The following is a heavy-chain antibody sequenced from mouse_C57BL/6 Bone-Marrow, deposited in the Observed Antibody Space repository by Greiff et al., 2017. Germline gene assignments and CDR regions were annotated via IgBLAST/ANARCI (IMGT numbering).Heavy chain of an antibody. CDR3: ARNGNYPYWYFDV. V-gene: IGHV1-81*01. CDR1: GYTFTSYG. CDR2: ISPRSGNT. J-gene: IGHJ1*03. Sequence: VQLQQSGAELARPGASVKLSCKASGYTFTSYGISWVKQRTGQGLEWIGEISPRSGNTYYNEKFKGKATLTADKSSSTAYMELRSLTSEDSAVYFCARNGNYPYWYFDVWGTGTTVTVSS. D-gene: IGHD2-1*01.